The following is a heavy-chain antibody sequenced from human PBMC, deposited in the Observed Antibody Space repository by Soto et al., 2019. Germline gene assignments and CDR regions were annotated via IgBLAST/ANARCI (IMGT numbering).Heavy chain of an antibody. Sequence: QVQLVQSGAEVKKPGSSVKVSCKASGGTFSSYIISWVRQAPGQGLEWMGRIIPIVGIANYAQRFQGRVTITADKSTSTAYMEMSSLRSEDTAVYYCARGGAAGFDPWGQGTLVTVSS. J-gene: IGHJ5*02. CDR2: IIPIVGIA. CDR3: ARGGAAGFDP. V-gene: IGHV1-69*02. CDR1: GGTFSSYI. D-gene: IGHD6-25*01.